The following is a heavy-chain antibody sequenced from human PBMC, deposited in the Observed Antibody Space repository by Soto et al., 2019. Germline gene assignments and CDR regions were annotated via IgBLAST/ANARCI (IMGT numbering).Heavy chain of an antibody. CDR1: GFTFSSYA. J-gene: IGHJ3*02. Sequence: GGSLRLSCAASGFTFSSYAMSWVRQAPGKGLEWVSAISGSGGSTYYADSVKGRFTISRDNSKNTLYLQMNSLRAEDTAVYYCAKDSAGFSSAVAGAFDIWGQGTMVTVSS. D-gene: IGHD6-19*01. V-gene: IGHV3-23*01. CDR2: ISGSGGST. CDR3: AKDSAGFSSAVAGAFDI.